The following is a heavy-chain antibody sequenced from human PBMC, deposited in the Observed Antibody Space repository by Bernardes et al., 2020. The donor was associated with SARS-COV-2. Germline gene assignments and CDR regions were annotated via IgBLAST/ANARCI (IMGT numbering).Heavy chain of an antibody. Sequence: GGSLRLSCAASGFTFSSYAMHWVRQAPGKGLEWVAVISYDGSNKYYADSVKGRFTISRDNSKNTLYLQMNSLRAEDTAVYYCARGLWWALGYCSSTSCLDRLLDYWGQGTLVTVSS. D-gene: IGHD2-2*01. CDR2: ISYDGSNK. CDR3: ARGLWWALGYCSSTSCLDRLLDY. J-gene: IGHJ4*02. CDR1: GFTFSSYA. V-gene: IGHV3-30*04.